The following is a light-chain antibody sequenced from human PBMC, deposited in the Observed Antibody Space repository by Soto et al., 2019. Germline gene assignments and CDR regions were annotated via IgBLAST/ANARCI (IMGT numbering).Light chain of an antibody. V-gene: IGKV3-20*01. Sequence: DTVLTQSPGPLSLSPGDRATVSCRASQSVSSYLAWYQHKPGQAPRLLIYGAFSRATGIPDRFSGSGSGTDFTLTISRLEPEDFAFYYCQQYGSAPRTFGQGTKVEIK. J-gene: IGKJ1*01. CDR2: GAF. CDR3: QQYGSAPRT. CDR1: QSVSSY.